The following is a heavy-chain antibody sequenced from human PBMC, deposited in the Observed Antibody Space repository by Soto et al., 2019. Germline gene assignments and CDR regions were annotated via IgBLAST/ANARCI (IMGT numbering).Heavy chain of an antibody. CDR1: GYTLTELS. J-gene: IGHJ6*02. Sequence: ASVKVSCKVSGYTLTELSMHWVRQAPGKGLEWIGGFDPEDGETIYAQKFQGRVTMTEDTSTDTAYMELSSLRSEDTAVYYCATHGLLWFGDPRGYYYGMDVWGQGTTVTVSS. V-gene: IGHV1-24*01. D-gene: IGHD3-10*01. CDR3: ATHGLLWFGDPRGYYYGMDV. CDR2: FDPEDGET.